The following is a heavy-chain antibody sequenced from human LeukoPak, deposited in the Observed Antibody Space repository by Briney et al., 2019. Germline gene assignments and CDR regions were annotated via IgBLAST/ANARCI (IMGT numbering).Heavy chain of an antibody. Sequence: SETLSLTCTVSGGSISSSSYYWGWIRQPPGKGLEWIGSVYYSGSTYYNPSLKSRVTISLDTSKNQFSLKLSSVTAADTAVYYCAGMGNYGDYPHAFDIWGQGTMVTVSS. D-gene: IGHD4-17*01. CDR2: VYYSGST. V-gene: IGHV4-39*01. CDR3: AGMGNYGDYPHAFDI. CDR1: GGSISSSSYY. J-gene: IGHJ3*02.